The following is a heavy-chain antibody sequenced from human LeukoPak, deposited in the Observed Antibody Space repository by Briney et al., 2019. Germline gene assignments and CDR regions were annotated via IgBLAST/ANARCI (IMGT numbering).Heavy chain of an antibody. CDR2: ISYDGSNK. Sequence: QPGRSLRLSCAASGFTFSSYGMHWVRQAPGKGLEWVAVISYDGSNKYYADSVKGRFTISRDNSKNTLYLQMNSLRAEDTAVYYCAKGFNYYDSSGYYRERRSDAFDIWGQGTMVTVSS. CDR3: AKGFNYYDSSGYYRERRSDAFDI. CDR1: GFTFSSYG. V-gene: IGHV3-30*18. D-gene: IGHD3-22*01. J-gene: IGHJ3*02.